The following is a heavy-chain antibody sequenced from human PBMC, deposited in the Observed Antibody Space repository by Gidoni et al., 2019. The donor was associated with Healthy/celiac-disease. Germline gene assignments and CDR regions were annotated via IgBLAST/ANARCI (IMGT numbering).Heavy chain of an antibody. CDR3: ARARYSYAGDAFDI. J-gene: IGHJ3*02. D-gene: IGHD5-18*01. V-gene: IGHV4-61*02. Sequence: QVQLQESGPGLVKPSQTLSLTCTVSGGSIRSGSYYWSWIRQPAGKGLEWIGRIYTSGSTNYNPSLKSRVTISVDTSKNQFSLKLSSVTAADTAVYYCARARYSYAGDAFDIWGQGTMVTVSS. CDR1: GGSIRSGSYY. CDR2: IYTSGST.